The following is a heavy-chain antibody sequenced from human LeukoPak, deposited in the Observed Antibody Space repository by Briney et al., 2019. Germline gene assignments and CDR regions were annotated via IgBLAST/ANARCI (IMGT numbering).Heavy chain of an antibody. CDR1: GFTFSSYE. V-gene: IGHV3-48*03. CDR2: ISSSGSTI. Sequence: GGSLRLSCAASGFTFSSYEMNWVCQAPGKGLEWVSYISSSGSTIYYADSVKGRFTISRDNAKNSLYLKMNSLRAEDTAVYYCARVASDTAMAPSGFDPWGQGTLVTVSS. J-gene: IGHJ5*02. CDR3: ARVASDTAMAPSGFDP. D-gene: IGHD5-18*01.